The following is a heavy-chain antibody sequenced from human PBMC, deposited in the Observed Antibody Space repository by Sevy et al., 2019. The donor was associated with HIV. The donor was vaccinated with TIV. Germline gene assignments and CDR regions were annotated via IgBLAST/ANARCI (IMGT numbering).Heavy chain of an antibody. CDR3: ARALPAALDV. D-gene: IGHD2-15*01. Sequence: RGSLRLSCAASGFTFSSYWMNWLRQAPGKGLEWVADIKPDGSEKKYVDSVKGRSTISRDNAKNSLYLQMNSLRAEDTAVYYGARALPAALDVWGQRTMVTVSS. V-gene: IGHV3-7*04. CDR1: GFTFSSYW. CDR2: IKPDGSEK. J-gene: IGHJ3*01.